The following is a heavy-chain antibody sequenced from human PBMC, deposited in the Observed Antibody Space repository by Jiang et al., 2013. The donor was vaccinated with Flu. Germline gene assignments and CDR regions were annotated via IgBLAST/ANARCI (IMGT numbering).Heavy chain of an antibody. Sequence: VQLVESGGGVVQPGKSLSLSCEGSNFTFSSYAINWVRQAPGKGLEWLTFISLDGSNKFYSDSLKGRFTVSRDNSKNTVYLQLNSLRPEDTAVYYCARWSGWAFD. V-gene: IGHV3-30*04. D-gene: IGHD6-19*01. CDR2: ISLDGSNK. CDR3: ARWSGWAFD. CDR1: NFTFSSYA. J-gene: IGHJ4*01.